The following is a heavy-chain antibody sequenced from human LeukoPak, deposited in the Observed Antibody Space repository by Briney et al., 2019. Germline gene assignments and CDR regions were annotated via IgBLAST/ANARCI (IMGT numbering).Heavy chain of an antibody. Sequence: SETLSLTCTVSGGPISGYYWNWIRQPPGKGLEWIGSIYYSGRTSFNGSLKTRITMSVDTSKNQFSLKLSSVTAADTAVYYCASHLYSSGYFAYWGQGTLVTVSS. V-gene: IGHV4-59*01. CDR3: ASHLYSSGYFAY. CDR2: IYYSGRT. CDR1: GGPISGYY. D-gene: IGHD3-22*01. J-gene: IGHJ4*02.